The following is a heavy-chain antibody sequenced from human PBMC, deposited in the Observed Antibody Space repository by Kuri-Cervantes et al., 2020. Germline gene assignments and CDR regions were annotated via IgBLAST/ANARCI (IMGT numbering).Heavy chain of an antibody. CDR3: AKGQIYGSGMNWFDP. CDR2: ISYDGSNK. CDR1: GFTFSSYA. D-gene: IGHD3-10*01. J-gene: IGHJ5*02. V-gene: IGHV3-30-3*01. Sequence: GSLRLSCAASGFTFSSYAMHWVRQAPGKGLEWVAVISYDGSNKYYADSVKGRFTISRGNSKNTLYLQMNSLRAEDTAVYYCAKGQIYGSGMNWFDPWGQGTLVTVSS.